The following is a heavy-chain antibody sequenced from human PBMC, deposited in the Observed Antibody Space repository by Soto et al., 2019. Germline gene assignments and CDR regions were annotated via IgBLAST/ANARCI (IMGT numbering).Heavy chain of an antibody. CDR3: AKDGSGYDLDAFDI. J-gene: IGHJ3*02. Sequence: PGGSLRLSCAASGFTFSSYSMNWVRQAPGKGLEWVSSISSSSSYIYYADSVKGRFTISRDNAKNSLYLQMNSLRAEDTAVYYCAKDGSGYDLDAFDIWGQGTMVTV. V-gene: IGHV3-21*04. CDR2: ISSSSSYI. CDR1: GFTFSSYS. D-gene: IGHD5-12*01.